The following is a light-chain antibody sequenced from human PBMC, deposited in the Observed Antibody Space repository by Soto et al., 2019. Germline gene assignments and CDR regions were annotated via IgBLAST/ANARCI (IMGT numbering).Light chain of an antibody. V-gene: IGKV1-6*01. CDR1: QGIRSA. CDR3: LLDYAYFWA. J-gene: IGKJ1*01. Sequence: AIQVTQSPSSLSASVGDRVTITCRTSQGIRSALGWYQQKPGKVPKLLIYAASTLQSGVPSRFSGSGSGRDFTLTISSLQPEDFATYYCLLDYAYFWAFGHGTKVEIK. CDR2: AAS.